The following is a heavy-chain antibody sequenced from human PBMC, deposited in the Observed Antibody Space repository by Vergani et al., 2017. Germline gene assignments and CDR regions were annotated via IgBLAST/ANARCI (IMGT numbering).Heavy chain of an antibody. V-gene: IGHV1-69*01. J-gene: IGHJ4*02. Sequence: QVQLVQSGAEVKKPGSSVKVSCKASGGTFSSYGISWVRQAPGQGLEWMGGIIPIFGTSTYAQKFQGRVTITADESASSAYMELSSLRSDDTAVYYCAGGFCSSTSCYVQGYYFDYWGQGTLVTVSS. CDR3: AGGFCSSTSCYVQGYYFDY. CDR2: IIPIFGTS. CDR1: GGTFSSYG. D-gene: IGHD2-2*01.